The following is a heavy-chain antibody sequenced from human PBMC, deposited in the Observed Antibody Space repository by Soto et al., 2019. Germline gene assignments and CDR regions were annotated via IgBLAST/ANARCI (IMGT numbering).Heavy chain of an antibody. D-gene: IGHD4-4*01. J-gene: IGHJ4*02. CDR3: ARVASDYINSADY. V-gene: IGHV3-23*01. Sequence: EVQLLESGGGLVQPGGSLRLSCAASGFIFNAYAMTWVRQAPGKGLEWVSAIGGSGGNTYYAASVKGRFTISRDNSKDTVDLEMNRLRVDDTAVYFCARVASDYINSADYWGQGILVTVSS. CDR1: GFIFNAYA. CDR2: IGGSGGNT.